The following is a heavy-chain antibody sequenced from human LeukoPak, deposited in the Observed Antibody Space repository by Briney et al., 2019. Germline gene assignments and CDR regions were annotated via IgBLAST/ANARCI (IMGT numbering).Heavy chain of an antibody. CDR1: GFTFSSYG. D-gene: IGHD2-2*01. CDR2: IWYDGSNK. CDR3: ARGRIVVVPAAIYSYYYYMDV. V-gene: IGHV3-33*01. Sequence: GGSLRLSCAASGFTFSSYGMHWVRQAPGKGLEWVAVIWYDGSNKYYADSVKGRFTISRDNSKNTLYLQMNSLRAEDTAVYYCARGRIVVVPAAIYSYYYYMDVWGKGTTVTVSS. J-gene: IGHJ6*03.